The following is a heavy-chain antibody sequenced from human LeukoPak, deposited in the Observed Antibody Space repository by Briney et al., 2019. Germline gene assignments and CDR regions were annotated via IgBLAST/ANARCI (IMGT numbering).Heavy chain of an antibody. D-gene: IGHD3-22*01. CDR2: TNQDGSEK. J-gene: IGHJ4*02. CDR3: ARVTGDTSSYRPCNY. CDR1: GFTLSSYW. V-gene: IGHV3-7*01. Sequence: GGSLRLSCAVSGFTLSSYWMNWVRQAPGKGLEWVANTNQDGSEKYYVDSVKGRFTISRDNAKNSLYLQMNSLRAEDTAMYYCARVTGDTSSYRPCNYWGQGTLVTVSS.